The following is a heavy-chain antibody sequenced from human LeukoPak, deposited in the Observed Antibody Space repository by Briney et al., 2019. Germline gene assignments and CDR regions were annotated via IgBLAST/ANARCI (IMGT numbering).Heavy chain of an antibody. CDR2: LHADGIER. D-gene: IGHD5-12*01. CDR3: ARGGYSFDY. V-gene: IGHV3-7*01. J-gene: IGHJ4*02. Sequence: GGSLRLSCAASGFTLSGYWMSWVRQAPGKGLEWVARLHADGIERYYVDPVKGRFTISRDNAKYSLHLQMYSLRLDDTAVYYCARGGYSFDYLGQGTLVTVSS. CDR1: GFTLSGYW.